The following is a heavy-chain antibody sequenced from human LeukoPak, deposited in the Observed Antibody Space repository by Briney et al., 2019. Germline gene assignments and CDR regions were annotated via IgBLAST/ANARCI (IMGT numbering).Heavy chain of an antibody. CDR2: IYYSGST. CDR3: ASGRYPPGGSSGWLEYYFDY. J-gene: IGHJ4*02. V-gene: IGHV4-59*08. D-gene: IGHD6-19*01. CDR1: GGSISSYY. Sequence: SETLSLTCTVSGGSISSYYWSWIRQPPGKGLEWIGYIYYSGSTNYNPSLKSRVTISVDTSKNQFSLKLSSVTAADTAVYYCASGRYPPGGSSGWLEYYFDYWGQGTLVTVSS.